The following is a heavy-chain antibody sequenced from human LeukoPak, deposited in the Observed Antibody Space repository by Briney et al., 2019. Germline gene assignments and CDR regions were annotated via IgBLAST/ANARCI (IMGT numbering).Heavy chain of an antibody. CDR2: ISRSGGAT. CDR1: GFDFSSYG. Sequence: GGSLRLSCAASGFDFSSYGMNWVRQAPGKGLEWVSGISRSGGATYYADSVKGRFTISRDNFKNTLYLQMNSLRVDDTAVYYCVKEDSALWFGELSIYFDYWGQETLVTVSS. V-gene: IGHV3-23*01. CDR3: VKEDSALWFGELSIYFDY. D-gene: IGHD3-10*01. J-gene: IGHJ4*02.